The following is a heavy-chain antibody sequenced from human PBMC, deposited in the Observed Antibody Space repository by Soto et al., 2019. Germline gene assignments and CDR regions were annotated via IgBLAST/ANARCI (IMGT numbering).Heavy chain of an antibody. Sequence: ASVKVSCKASGGTFSSYAISWVRQAPGQGLEWMGGIIPIFGTANYAQKFQGRVTITADESTSTAYMELSSLRSEDTAVFYCARGSGNGRRDFDYWGQGTLVTVSS. D-gene: IGHD4-17*01. CDR3: ARGSGNGRRDFDY. J-gene: IGHJ4*02. V-gene: IGHV1-69*13. CDR1: GGTFSSYA. CDR2: IIPIFGTA.